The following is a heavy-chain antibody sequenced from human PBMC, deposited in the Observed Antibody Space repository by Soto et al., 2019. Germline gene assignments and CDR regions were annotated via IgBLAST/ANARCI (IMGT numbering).Heavy chain of an antibody. CDR1: GYTFTSYG. V-gene: IGHV1-18*01. D-gene: IGHD2-2*01. CDR2: ISAYNGNT. CDR3: ARDGVGGCSSTSCYDYYYYIDV. Sequence: ASVKVSCKASGYTFTSYGISWVRQAPGQGLEWMGWISAYNGNTNYAQKLQGRATMTTDTSTSTAYMELRSLRSDDTAVYYCARDGVGGCSSTSCYDYYYYIDVWGKGTTVTVSS. J-gene: IGHJ6*03.